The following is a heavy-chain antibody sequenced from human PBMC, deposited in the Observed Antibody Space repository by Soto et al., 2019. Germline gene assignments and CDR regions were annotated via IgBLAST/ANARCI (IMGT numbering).Heavy chain of an antibody. CDR2: ISGSGGSA. V-gene: IGHV3-23*01. D-gene: IGHD2-21*01. CDR3: VREGGGPYSPGSLDL. J-gene: IGHJ3*01. CDR1: GFTFNNYA. Sequence: GGSLRLPCPTSGFTFNNYAMNWVSPAPRKGLEWASFISGSGGSAYYADSVQGRFTISRDNSRNTLYLQMNSLRAEDTAIYSCVREGGGPYSPGSLDLWGRGKKVTVS.